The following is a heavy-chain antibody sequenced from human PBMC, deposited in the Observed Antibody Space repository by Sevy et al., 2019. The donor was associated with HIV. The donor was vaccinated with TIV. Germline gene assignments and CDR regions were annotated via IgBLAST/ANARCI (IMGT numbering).Heavy chain of an antibody. CDR1: GFSLSTDGVG. D-gene: IGHD2-15*01. Sequence: SGPTLVKPTQTLKLTCVFSGFSLSTDGVGVGWIRQPPGKALEWLALTYWDDDQRYSPSLKSRLTITKDTTKNQVVLIMTHMDPVDTAKYYCAHGVWLGDASGMTFDYWGQGTLVTVSS. CDR3: AHGVWLGDASGMTFDY. V-gene: IGHV2-5*02. J-gene: IGHJ4*02. CDR2: TYWDDDQ.